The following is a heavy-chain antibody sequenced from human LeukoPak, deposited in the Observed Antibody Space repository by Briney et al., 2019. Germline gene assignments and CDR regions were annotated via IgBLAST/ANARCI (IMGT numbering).Heavy chain of an antibody. D-gene: IGHD2/OR15-2a*01. CDR3: ARGRNYFPIDF. J-gene: IGHJ4*02. Sequence: GGSLRLSCAASGFTFSSYWMSWVRQAPGQGLEWVSVIYNDGRTFYADSVKGRFTISRDNSRNTLYLQMNSLRAEDTAVYYCARGRNYFPIDFWGQGTPVTVSS. V-gene: IGHV3-53*01. CDR1: GFTFSSYW. CDR2: IYNDGRT.